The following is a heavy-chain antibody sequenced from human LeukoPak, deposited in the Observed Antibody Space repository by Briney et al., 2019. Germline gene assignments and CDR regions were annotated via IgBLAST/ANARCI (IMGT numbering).Heavy chain of an antibody. V-gene: IGHV5-51*01. CDR3: ARPTAYCGGDCYSFDY. D-gene: IGHD2-21*02. Sequence: GESLKISCKGSGYSFTSYWIGCVRQMPGKGLEWMGIIYPGDSDTRYSPSFQGQVTISADKSISTAYLQWSSLKASDTAMYYCARPTAYCGGDCYSFDYWGQGTLVTVSS. J-gene: IGHJ4*02. CDR1: GYSFTSYW. CDR2: IYPGDSDT.